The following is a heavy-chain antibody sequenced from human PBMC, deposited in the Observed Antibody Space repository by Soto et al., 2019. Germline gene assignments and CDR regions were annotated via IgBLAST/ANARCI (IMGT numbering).Heavy chain of an antibody. CDR1: GGSFSGYY. D-gene: IGHD6-19*01. CDR3: ARGRTHIAVAANFDY. CDR2: INHSGST. V-gene: IGHV4-34*01. Sequence: QVQLQQWGAGLLKPSETLSLTCAVYGGSFSGYYWCWIRQPPGKGLEWIGEINHSGSTNYNPSLKSRVTISVDTSKNQCSLKLSSVTAADTAVYYCARGRTHIAVAANFDYWGQGTLVTFSS. J-gene: IGHJ4*02.